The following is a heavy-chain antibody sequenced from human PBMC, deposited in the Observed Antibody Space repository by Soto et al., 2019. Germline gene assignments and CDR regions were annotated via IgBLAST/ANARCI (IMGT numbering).Heavy chain of an antibody. J-gene: IGHJ6*02. D-gene: IGHD6-13*01. CDR2: ISGSGGST. CDR1: GFTFSSYA. V-gene: IGHV3-23*01. CDR3: AKDQELPPAAGTGGMDV. Sequence: GGSLRLSCAASGFTFSSYAMSWVRQAPGKGLEWVSAISGSGGSTYYADSVKGRFTISRDNSKNTLYLQMNSLRAEDTAVYYCAKDQELPPAAGTGGMDVWGQGTTVNVSS.